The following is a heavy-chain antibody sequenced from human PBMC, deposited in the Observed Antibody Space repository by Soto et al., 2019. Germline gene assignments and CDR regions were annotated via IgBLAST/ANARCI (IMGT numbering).Heavy chain of an antibody. CDR3: AKDVVWSGYSYYYGMDV. D-gene: IGHD3-3*01. CDR2: ISWNSGNI. CDR1: GFPFADYA. V-gene: IGHV3-9*01. Sequence: GGSLRLSCAASGFPFADYAMHWVRQAPGKGLEWVSGISWNSGNIDYADSVKGRFTISRDNAKNSLYLQMNSLRPEDTALYYCAKDVVWSGYSYYYGMDVWGPGTTVTVSS. J-gene: IGHJ6*02.